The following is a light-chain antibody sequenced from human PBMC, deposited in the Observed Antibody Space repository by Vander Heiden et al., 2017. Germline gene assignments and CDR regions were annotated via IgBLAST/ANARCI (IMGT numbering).Light chain of an antibody. V-gene: IGLV1-40*01. J-gene: IGLJ3*02. CDR2: DNN. Sequence: QSVLTQPPSVSGAPGQKVTISCTGSRSNIGAVYDVHWYQQLPGTAPKPLIYDNNIRPSGVPDRFSGSKSGTSASLAITGLQAEDEADYYCQSYDRSLTGWVFGGGTKLTVL. CDR3: QSYDRSLTGWV. CDR1: RSNIGAVYD.